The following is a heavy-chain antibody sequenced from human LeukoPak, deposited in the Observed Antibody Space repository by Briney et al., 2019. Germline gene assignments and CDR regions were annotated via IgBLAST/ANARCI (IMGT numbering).Heavy chain of an antibody. CDR2: TYYRSKWYN. CDR1: GDSVSSNSAA. CDR3: ARGQISTVVVAATYFDY. D-gene: IGHD2-15*01. J-gene: IGHJ4*02. Sequence: SQTLSLTCAISGDSVSSNSAAWNWIRQSPSRGLEWLGRTYYRSKWYNDYAVSVKSRITINPDTSKNQFSLQLNSVTPEDTAVYYCARGQISTVVVAATYFDYWGQGTLVTVSS. V-gene: IGHV6-1*01.